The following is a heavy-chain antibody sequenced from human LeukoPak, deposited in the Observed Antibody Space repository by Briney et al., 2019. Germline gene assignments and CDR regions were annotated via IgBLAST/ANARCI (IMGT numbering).Heavy chain of an antibody. V-gene: IGHV3-21*01. J-gene: IGHJ4*02. CDR2: ISSSSNYI. D-gene: IGHD6-19*01. Sequence: GGSLRLSCVASGFTFSSYSMNWVRQAPGKGLEWVSSISSSSNYIYYADSVKGRFTISRDNAKNSLYLQVNSLRAEDTAVSYCARDGGALRGWYYFDYWGQGTLVTVSS. CDR3: ARDGGALRGWYYFDY. CDR1: GFTFSSYS.